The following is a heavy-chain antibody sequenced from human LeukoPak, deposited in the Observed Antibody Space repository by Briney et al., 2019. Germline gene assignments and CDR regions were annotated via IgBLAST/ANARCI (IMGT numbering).Heavy chain of an antibody. V-gene: IGHV4-34*01. Sequence: SETLSLTCAVYGGSFSGYYWSWIRQPPGKGLEWIGEINHSGSTNYYPSLTSRVTISVDTSKNQFSLKLSSVTAADTAVYYCARLFRRMITFGGPPGVRFDPWGQGTLVTVSS. CDR3: ARLFRRMITFGGPPGVRFDP. CDR2: INHSGST. D-gene: IGHD3-16*01. J-gene: IGHJ5*02. CDR1: GGSFSGYY.